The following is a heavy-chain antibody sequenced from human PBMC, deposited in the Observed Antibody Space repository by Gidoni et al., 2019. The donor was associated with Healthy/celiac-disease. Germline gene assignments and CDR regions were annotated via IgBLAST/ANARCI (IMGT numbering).Heavy chain of an antibody. CDR1: GGSIRSYY. V-gene: IGHV4-59*01. Sequence: QVQLQESGPRLVKPPETLSPTCTVSGGSIRSYYWSWLRQPPCKGLEWIGYIYYSGSTNYNPSLKSRVTISVDTSKNQFSLKLSSVTAADTAVYYCARDRGGVVPAATSGNYYYGMDVWGQGTTVTVSS. CDR2: IYYSGST. J-gene: IGHJ6*02. CDR3: ARDRGGVVPAATSGNYYYGMDV. D-gene: IGHD2-2*01.